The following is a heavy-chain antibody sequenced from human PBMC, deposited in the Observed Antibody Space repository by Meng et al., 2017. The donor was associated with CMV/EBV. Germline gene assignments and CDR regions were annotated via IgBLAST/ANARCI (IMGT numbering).Heavy chain of an antibody. CDR1: GGTFSSYA. V-gene: IGHV1-69*10. Sequence: SVKVSCKASGGTFSSYAISWVRQAPGQGLEWMGGIIPILGIANYAQKFQGRVTMTRDTSTSTVYMELSSLRSEDTAVYYCANAVVRYNWFDPWGQGTLVTVSS. D-gene: IGHD4-23*01. CDR3: ANAVVRYNWFDP. CDR2: IIPILGIA. J-gene: IGHJ5*02.